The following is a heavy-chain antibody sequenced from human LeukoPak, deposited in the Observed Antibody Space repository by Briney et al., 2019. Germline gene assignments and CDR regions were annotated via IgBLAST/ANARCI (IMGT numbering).Heavy chain of an antibody. V-gene: IGHV4-59*01. CDR3: ARESSYFYGMDV. CDR1: GGSISSYY. J-gene: IGHJ6*02. Sequence: SETLSLTCTVSGGSISSYYWSWIRQPPGKGLEWIGYIYYSGSTNYNPSLKSRVTISVDTSKNQFSPKLSSVTAADTAVYYCARESSYFYGMDVWGQGTTVTVSS. CDR2: IYYSGST.